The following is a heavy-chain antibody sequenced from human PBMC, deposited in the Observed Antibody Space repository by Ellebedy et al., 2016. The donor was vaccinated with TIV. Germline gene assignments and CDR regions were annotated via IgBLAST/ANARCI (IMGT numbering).Heavy chain of an antibody. CDR1: GFSLSSYW. Sequence: GGSLRLSGAASGFSLSSYWMHWVRQAPGKGLEWVANIKQDGSEKYYVDSVKGRFTISRDNAKNSLYLQMNSLRAEDTAVYFCGRAIGSGSCYWGQGTLVTVSS. CDR3: GRAIGSGSCY. CDR2: IKQDGSEK. D-gene: IGHD3-10*01. J-gene: IGHJ4*02. V-gene: IGHV3-7*01.